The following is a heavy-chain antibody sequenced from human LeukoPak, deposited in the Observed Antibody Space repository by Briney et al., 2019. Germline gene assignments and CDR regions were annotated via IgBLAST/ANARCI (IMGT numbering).Heavy chain of an antibody. CDR1: GGSISSSSYY. Sequence: PSETLSLTCTVSGGSISSSSYYWGWIRQPPGKGLEWIGSIYYSGSTYYNPSLKSRVTISVDTSKNQFSLKLSSVTAADTAVYYCARVMDKYYDSSGYYYFPWGQGTLVTVSS. D-gene: IGHD3-22*01. CDR3: ARVMDKYYDSSGYYYFP. J-gene: IGHJ5*02. V-gene: IGHV4-39*07. CDR2: IYYSGST.